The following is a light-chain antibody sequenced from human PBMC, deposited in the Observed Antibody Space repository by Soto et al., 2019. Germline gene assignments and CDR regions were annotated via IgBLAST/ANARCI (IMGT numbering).Light chain of an antibody. Sequence: IVMTQSAATLSVAAGERGTLSWRASQSIRNNLAWYQQRPGQAPRLLIYDASITATGVPSRFSGGGSGTEFILTISSLQSEDFAVYYCQQYDDWPRTFGQGTKVDIK. CDR2: DAS. V-gene: IGKV3-15*01. CDR1: QSIRNN. J-gene: IGKJ1*01. CDR3: QQYDDWPRT.